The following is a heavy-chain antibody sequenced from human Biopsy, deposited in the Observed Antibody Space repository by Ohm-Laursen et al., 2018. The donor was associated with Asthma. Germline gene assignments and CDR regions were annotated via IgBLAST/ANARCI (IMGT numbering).Heavy chain of an antibody. V-gene: IGHV1-69*06. CDR1: GGMFGNYA. Sequence: GASVKVSCKASGGMFGNYAISWVRQAPGLGLEWMGGIPPIFGSSNYAQRFQGRVTITADIFTRTVYMDLSGLRFEDTSVYYCARSYDTDSYPVLVLDYWGQGTLVTVSS. CDR2: IPPIFGSS. CDR3: ARSYDTDSYPVLVLDY. D-gene: IGHD3-22*01. J-gene: IGHJ4*02.